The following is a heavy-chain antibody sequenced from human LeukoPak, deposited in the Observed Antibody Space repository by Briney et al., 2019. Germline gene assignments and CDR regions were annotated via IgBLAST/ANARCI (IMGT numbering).Heavy chain of an antibody. V-gene: IGHV4-34*01. J-gene: IGHJ4*02. CDR1: GGSFSGYY. CDR2: INHSGST. CDR3: ARSGRGAWLRLGYYSDY. Sequence: KTSETLSLTCAVYGGSFSGYYWSWIRQPPGKGLEWIGEINHSGSTNYNPSLKSRVTISVDTSKNQFSLKLSSVTAADTAVYYCARSGRGAWLRLGYYSDYWGQGTLVTVSS. D-gene: IGHD5-12*01.